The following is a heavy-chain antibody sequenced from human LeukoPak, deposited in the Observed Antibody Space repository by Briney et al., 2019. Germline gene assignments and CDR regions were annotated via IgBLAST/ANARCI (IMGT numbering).Heavy chain of an antibody. Sequence: ASVKVSCKASGYTFTSYDINWVRQATGQGLEWMGWMNPNSGNTSYAQKFQGRVTITRNTSISTAYMELSSLRSEDTAVYYCARGTRDCSSTSCLYYFDYWGQGTLVTVSS. CDR3: ARGTRDCSSTSCLYYFDY. J-gene: IGHJ4*02. CDR2: MNPNSGNT. CDR1: GYTFTSYD. D-gene: IGHD2-2*01. V-gene: IGHV1-8*03.